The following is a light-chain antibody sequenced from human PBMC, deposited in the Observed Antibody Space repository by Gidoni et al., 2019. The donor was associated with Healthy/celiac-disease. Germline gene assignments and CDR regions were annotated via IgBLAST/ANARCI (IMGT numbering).Light chain of an antibody. Sequence: EIVLTQSPATLSLSPGERATLSCRASQSVSSYLAWYQQKPGQAPRLLIDDASNRATGIAARCSGSGSGTDFTLTISSLEPEDVAVYYCQQRSNWPLTFGGGTKVEIK. CDR1: QSVSSY. J-gene: IGKJ4*01. CDR2: DAS. CDR3: QQRSNWPLT. V-gene: IGKV3-11*01.